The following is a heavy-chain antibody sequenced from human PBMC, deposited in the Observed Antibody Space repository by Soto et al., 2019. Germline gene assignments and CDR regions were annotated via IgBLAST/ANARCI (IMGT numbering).Heavy chain of an antibody. CDR2: ISWNSGSI. CDR3: ATELELRIYGFLDY. J-gene: IGHJ4*01. Sequence: EVQLVESGGGLVQPGRSLRLSCAASGFTFDDYAMHWVRQAPGKGLEWVSCISWNSGSIGYADSVKGLFTISKDNAKNCLYLDMNSLPAAYTALYHCATELELRIYGFLDYRGQATLLTVSS. V-gene: IGHV3-9*01. CDR1: GFTFDDYA. D-gene: IGHD1-7*01.